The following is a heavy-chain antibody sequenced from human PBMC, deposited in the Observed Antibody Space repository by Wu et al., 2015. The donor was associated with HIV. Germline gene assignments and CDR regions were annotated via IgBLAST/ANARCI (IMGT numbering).Heavy chain of an antibody. V-gene: IGHV1-46*01. D-gene: IGHD2-21*01. CDR1: GFTLITYH. J-gene: IGHJ4*02. Sequence: QVQLVQSGAEVTKPGASVKVSCKASGFTLITYHMHWVRQAPGQGLEWMALISPSDEFTIYAEKFRGRVTVTRDTSTSTLYMEVNSLRSDDTAIYYCARRVGYCGGGNCWGQGTLVSVSS. CDR3: ARRVGYCGGGNC. CDR2: ISPSDEFT.